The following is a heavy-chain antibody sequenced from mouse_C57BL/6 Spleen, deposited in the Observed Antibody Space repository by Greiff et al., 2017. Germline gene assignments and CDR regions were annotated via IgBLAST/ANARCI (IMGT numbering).Heavy chain of an antibody. CDR3: ARLSLGFDY. V-gene: IGHV1-66*01. CDR2: IYPGSGNT. D-gene: IGHD4-1*01. CDR1: GYSFTSYY. Sequence: QVQLQQSGPELVKPGASVKISCKASGYSFTSYYIHWVKQRPGQGLEWIGWIYPGSGNTKYNEKFKGKATLPADTSSTTAYMQLSSLTSEDSAVYYCARLSLGFDYWGQGTTLTVSS. J-gene: IGHJ2*01.